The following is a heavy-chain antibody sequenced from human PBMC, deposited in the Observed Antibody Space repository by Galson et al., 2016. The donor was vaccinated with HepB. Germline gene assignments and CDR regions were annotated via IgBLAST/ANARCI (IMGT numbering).Heavy chain of an antibody. CDR3: ARRMIYYDVMSGYRLYHFNGLDV. CDR2: ISYSGST. D-gene: IGHD3-3*01. V-gene: IGHV4-39*01. CDR1: GGSITNSDYY. Sequence: SETLSLTCSVSGGSITNSDYYWDWIRQPPGKGLEWIGSISYSGSTYYNPSLKSRLSIFVDRPKNQFSLQMRSLTAADTSVYYCARRMIYYDVMSGYRLYHFNGLDVWGPGTTVTVSS. J-gene: IGHJ6*01.